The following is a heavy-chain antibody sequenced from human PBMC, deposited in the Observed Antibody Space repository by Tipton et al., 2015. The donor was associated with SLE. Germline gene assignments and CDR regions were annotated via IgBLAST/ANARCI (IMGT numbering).Heavy chain of an antibody. Sequence: QSGAEVKKPGSSVRVSCKTSGGTLTNYAFNWVRQAPGQGLEWVGKIVPLFGTTDYAPNFQGRVTFTADKSTKTAYMEVSSLTSADSAVYYCSAASSPRDYYMDVWGKGTAVSVSS. CDR2: IVPLFGTT. J-gene: IGHJ6*03. CDR1: GGTLTNYA. CDR3: SAASSPRDYYMDV. V-gene: IGHV1-69*06. D-gene: IGHD2-2*01.